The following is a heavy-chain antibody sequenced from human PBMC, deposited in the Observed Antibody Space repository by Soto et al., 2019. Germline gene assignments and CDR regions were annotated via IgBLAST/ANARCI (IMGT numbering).Heavy chain of an antibody. CDR1: GYTFTSYG. CDR2: ISAYNGNT. V-gene: IGHV1-18*01. J-gene: IGHJ3*02. CDR3: SRSSWSCWGSAFDI. D-gene: IGHD2-15*01. Sequence: QVQLVQSGAEVKKPGASVKVSCKASGYTFTSYGISWVRQAPGQGLLRMGWISAYNGNTNYAQQLQGRVTMTTDTSTSLHYMKLRSLRSDDTAVYYCSRSSWSCWGSAFDIWGQGTMVTVSS.